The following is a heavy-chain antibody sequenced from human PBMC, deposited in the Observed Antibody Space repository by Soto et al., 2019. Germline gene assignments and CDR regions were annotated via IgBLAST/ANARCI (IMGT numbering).Heavy chain of an antibody. CDR2: VSSGGGAT. CDR3: ARDRLGFGGLDS. Sequence: EVHLAESGGRLVQPGGSRRLSCAASGFTFNNHAMTWVRQAPGKGLEWVATVSSGGGATYYADSVKGRFTVSRANSKNTVSLHMDSLRADDTARYYCARDRLGFGGLDSWGPGNLLTVSS. CDR1: GFTFNNHA. V-gene: IGHV3-23*04. J-gene: IGHJ4*02. D-gene: IGHD3-10*01.